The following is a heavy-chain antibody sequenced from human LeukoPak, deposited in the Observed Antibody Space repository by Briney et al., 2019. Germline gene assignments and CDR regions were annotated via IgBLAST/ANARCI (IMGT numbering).Heavy chain of an antibody. V-gene: IGHV3-23*01. J-gene: IGHJ4*02. D-gene: IGHD6-6*01. CDR2: ITNSGGGP. CDR1: GITLSNYG. CDR3: AKDGRSSAPH. Sequence: GGSLRLSRAVSGITLSNYGMSWVRQAPGKGPEWVSGITNSGGGPSSADSVKGRFTISRDNSKNTLYLQMNSLRVEDTAVYYCAKDGRSSAPHWGQGALVTVSS.